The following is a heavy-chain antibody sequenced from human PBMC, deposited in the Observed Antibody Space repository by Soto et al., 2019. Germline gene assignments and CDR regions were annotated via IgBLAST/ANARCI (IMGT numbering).Heavy chain of an antibody. CDR3: ARERGVLSEAFDT. CDR1: GDSVSSNSAA. V-gene: IGHV6-1*01. J-gene: IGHJ3*02. Sequence: PSQTLSLTCAVSGDSVSSNSAAWNWLRQSPSRGLEWLGRTYYRSKWYNDYVVSVKSRITINPDTSKNQFSLQLNSVTPEDTAVYYCARERGVLSEAFDTWRQRTVVTV. CDR2: TYYRSKWYN. D-gene: IGHD3-10*01.